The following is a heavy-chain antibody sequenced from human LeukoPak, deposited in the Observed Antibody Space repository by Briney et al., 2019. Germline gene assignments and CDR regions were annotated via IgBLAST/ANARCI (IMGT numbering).Heavy chain of an antibody. CDR3: ARAGNLANYDFRSGYRSHDAFDI. CDR1: GFTFSSYG. D-gene: IGHD3-3*01. V-gene: IGHV3-30*03. Sequence: PGGSLRLSCAASGFTFSSYGMHWVRQAPGKGLEWVAVISYDGSNKYYADSVKGRFTISRDNSKNTLYLQMNSLRAEDTAVYYCARAGNLANYDFRSGYRSHDAFDIWGQGTMVTVSS. CDR2: ISYDGSNK. J-gene: IGHJ3*02.